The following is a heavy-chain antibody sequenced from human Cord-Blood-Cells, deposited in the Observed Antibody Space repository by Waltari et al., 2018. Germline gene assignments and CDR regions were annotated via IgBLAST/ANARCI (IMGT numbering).Heavy chain of an antibody. Sequence: EVQLVESGGGLVQPGRSLRLSCAASGFTFDDYAMHWVRQAPGKGLGWVSGISWNGGSIGYADAVKGRFTISRDNAKNSLYLQMNSLRAEDMALYYCAKDISRYSSSSFDYWGQGTLVTVSS. J-gene: IGHJ4*02. D-gene: IGHD6-6*01. CDR2: ISWNGGSI. V-gene: IGHV3-9*03. CDR1: GFTFDDYA. CDR3: AKDISRYSSSSFDY.